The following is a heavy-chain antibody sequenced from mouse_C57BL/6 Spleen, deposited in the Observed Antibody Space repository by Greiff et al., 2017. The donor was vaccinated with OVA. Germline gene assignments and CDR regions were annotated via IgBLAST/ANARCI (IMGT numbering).Heavy chain of an antibody. Sequence: EVQLVESGEGLVKPGGSLKLSCAASGFTFSSYAMSWVRQTPEKRLEWVAYISSGGDYIYYADTVKGRFTISRDNARNTLYLQMSSLKSEDTAMYYCTREGAIYYDYDGGYYFDDWGQGTTLTVSS. V-gene: IGHV5-9-1*02. CDR2: ISSGGDYI. CDR3: TREGAIYYDYDGGYYFDD. D-gene: IGHD2-4*01. J-gene: IGHJ2*01. CDR1: GFTFSSYA.